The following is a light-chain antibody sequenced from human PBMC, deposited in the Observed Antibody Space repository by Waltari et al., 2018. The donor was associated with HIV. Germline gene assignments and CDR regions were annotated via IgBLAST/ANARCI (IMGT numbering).Light chain of an antibody. CDR1: SSNIGAGYD. CDR3: QSYDSSLTGSV. Sequence: QSVLTQPPSVSGAPGQRVTISCTGSSSNIGAGYDVHWYQQVPGTAPKLLIYGNNNRPSGVPDRFSASKSGASPSLAITGLQAVDEADYYCQSYDSSLTGSVFGGGTKLTVL. V-gene: IGLV1-40*01. J-gene: IGLJ2*01. CDR2: GNN.